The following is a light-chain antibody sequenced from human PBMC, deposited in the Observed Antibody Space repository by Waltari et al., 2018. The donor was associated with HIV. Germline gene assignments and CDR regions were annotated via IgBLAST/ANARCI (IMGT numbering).Light chain of an antibody. CDR1: TSNIGAND. V-gene: IGLV1-51*02. CDR2: EST. J-gene: IGLJ2*01. CDR3: GTRDNDLGPVV. Sequence: SVLTQPPSKSAAPGQTVTISCSGHTSNIGANDVSWYPPLPGAAPRLILYESTVRPAGIADRFSASKSDTTATPDIGVLQPGDEAIYYCGTRDNDLGPVVFGEGTWVTVL.